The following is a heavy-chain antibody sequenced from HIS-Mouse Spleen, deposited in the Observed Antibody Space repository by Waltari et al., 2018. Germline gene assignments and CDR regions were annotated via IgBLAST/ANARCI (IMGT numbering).Heavy chain of an antibody. Sequence: QLQLQESGPGLVKPSETLSLTCTVSGGSISSSRYYWGWIRQPPGKGLEWIGSIYYSGSTYYNPSLKSRVTISVDTSKNQFSLKLSSVTAADTAVYYCARGALRGSYYWGEYFQHWGQGTLVTVSS. D-gene: IGHD1-26*01. CDR2: IYYSGST. CDR1: GGSISSSRYY. CDR3: ARGALRGSYYWGEYFQH. J-gene: IGHJ1*01. V-gene: IGHV4-39*07.